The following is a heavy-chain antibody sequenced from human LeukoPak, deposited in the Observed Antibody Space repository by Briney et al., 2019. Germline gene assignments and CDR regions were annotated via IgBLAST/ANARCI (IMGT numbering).Heavy chain of an antibody. V-gene: IGHV4-31*03. Sequence: SQTLSLTCTVSGGSISSGGYYWSWIRQHPGKGLEWIGYIYYSGSTYYNPSLKSRVTISVDTSKNQFSLKLSSVTAADTAVYYCARDRDPYYDSSGYYHAFDIWGQGTMATVSS. CDR1: GGSISSGGYY. CDR3: ARDRDPYYDSSGYYHAFDI. D-gene: IGHD3-22*01. CDR2: IYYSGST. J-gene: IGHJ3*02.